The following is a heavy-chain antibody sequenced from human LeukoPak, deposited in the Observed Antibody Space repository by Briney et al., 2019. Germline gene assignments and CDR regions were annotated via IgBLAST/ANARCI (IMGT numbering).Heavy chain of an antibody. CDR1: GFTFSSYA. D-gene: IGHD3-9*01. Sequence: GGSLRLSCAASGFTFSSYAMSWVRQAPGKGLEGVSAISGSGGSTYYADSVKGRFTISRDNSKNTLYLQMNSLRAEDAAVYYCAKDREWYYDILTGYYPYWGQGTLVTVSS. V-gene: IGHV3-23*01. CDR3: AKDREWYYDILTGYYPY. CDR2: ISGSGGST. J-gene: IGHJ4*02.